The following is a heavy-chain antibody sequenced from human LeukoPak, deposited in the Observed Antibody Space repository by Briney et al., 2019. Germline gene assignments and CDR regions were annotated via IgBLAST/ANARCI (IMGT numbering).Heavy chain of an antibody. CDR3: ARDGRGLDRGGFDY. J-gene: IGHJ4*02. CDR1: GGTFSSYA. V-gene: IGHV1-69*04. CDR2: IIPIFGIA. Sequence: VASVKVSCKASGGTFSSYAINWVRQAPGQGLEWMGRIIPIFGIANYAQKFQGRVTITADKSTSTAYMELSSLRSEDTAVYYCARDGRGLDRGGFDYGGQGTLVTVSS. D-gene: IGHD1-26*01.